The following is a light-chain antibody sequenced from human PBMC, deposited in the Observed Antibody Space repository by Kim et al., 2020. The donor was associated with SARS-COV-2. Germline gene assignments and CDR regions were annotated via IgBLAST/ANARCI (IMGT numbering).Light chain of an antibody. CDR3: QQYNSYPYT. J-gene: IGKJ2*01. CDR1: QRSSSW. Sequence: SGSVGDRVTITCRASQRSSSWLAWYQQKPGKAPKLLSYKASSLESGVPSRCSGSGSGTEFTLTISSLQPDDFATYYCQQYNSYPYTFGQGTKLEI. CDR2: KAS. V-gene: IGKV1-5*03.